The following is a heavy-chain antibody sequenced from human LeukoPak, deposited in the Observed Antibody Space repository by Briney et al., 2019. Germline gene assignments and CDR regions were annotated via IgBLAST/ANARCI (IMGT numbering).Heavy chain of an antibody. V-gene: IGHV3-13*01. CDR2: IGTAGDT. J-gene: IGHJ4*02. Sequence: GGSLRLSCAASRFTFSTYDMHWVRQATGKGLEWVSGIGTAGDTYYADSVKGRFTISRDTSKSTLYLQMNSLRAEDTAVYFCAREWFGELLYRYFDYWGQGTLVTVSS. CDR1: RFTFSTYD. CDR3: AREWFGELLYRYFDY. D-gene: IGHD3-10*01.